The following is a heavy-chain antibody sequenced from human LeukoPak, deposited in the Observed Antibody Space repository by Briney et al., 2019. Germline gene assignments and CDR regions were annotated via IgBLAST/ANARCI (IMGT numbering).Heavy chain of an antibody. J-gene: IGHJ4*02. V-gene: IGHV3-48*01. Sequence: GGSLGLSCAASGFDFNNYNMNWVRQAPGRGLEWVSYISSSSGTIYYADSVKGRFTISRDNAKNSLYLQMNSLRAEDTAVYYCARDGRGLGNYFDYWGQGTLVTVSS. CDR3: ARDGRGLGNYFDY. D-gene: IGHD3-10*01. CDR1: GFDFNNYN. CDR2: ISSSSGTI.